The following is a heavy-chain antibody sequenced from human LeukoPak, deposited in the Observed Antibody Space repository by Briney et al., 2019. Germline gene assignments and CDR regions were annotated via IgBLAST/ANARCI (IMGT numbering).Heavy chain of an antibody. CDR3: ARDPNTLEYYDSSGYYYY. J-gene: IGHJ4*02. D-gene: IGHD3-22*01. V-gene: IGHV1-69*04. CDR2: SIPILGIA. CDR1: GGTFSSYT. Sequence: ASVTVSFKASGGTFSSYTISWVRQAPGQGLEWMGRSIPILGIANYAQKFQGRVTITADKSTSTAYMELSSLRSEDTAVYYCARDPNTLEYYDSSGYYYYWGQGTLVTVSS.